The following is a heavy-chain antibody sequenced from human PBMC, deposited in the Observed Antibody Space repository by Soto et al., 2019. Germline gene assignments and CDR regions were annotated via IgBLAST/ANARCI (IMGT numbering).Heavy chain of an antibody. V-gene: IGHV4-31*03. J-gene: IGHJ4*02. CDR2: IYYSGST. CDR1: GGSISSGGYY. D-gene: IGHD5-12*01. CDR3: ARDQFGYSGYDFSYFDY. Sequence: QVQLQESGPGLVKPSQTLSLTCTVSGGSISSGGYYWSWIRQHPGKGLEWIGYIYYSGSTYYNPSLKSRVTISVDTYKNQFSLKLSSVTAADTAVYYCARDQFGYSGYDFSYFDYWGQGTLVTVSS.